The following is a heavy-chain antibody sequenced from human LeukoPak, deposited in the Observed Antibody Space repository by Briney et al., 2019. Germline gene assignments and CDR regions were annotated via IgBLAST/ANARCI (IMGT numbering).Heavy chain of an antibody. CDR2: ISGSGGRT. D-gene: IGHD5-12*01. J-gene: IGHJ6*02. Sequence: PGGSLRLSCAASGFTFSSYAMSWVHQAPGKGLEWVSDISGSGGRTYYADSVKGRFTISRGNPKNTLYLQMNSMSAEDTDVYYCAKDPSYSGYDLDYGMDVWGQGPTVTVSS. CDR3: AKDPSYSGYDLDYGMDV. CDR1: GFTFSSYA. V-gene: IGHV3-23*01.